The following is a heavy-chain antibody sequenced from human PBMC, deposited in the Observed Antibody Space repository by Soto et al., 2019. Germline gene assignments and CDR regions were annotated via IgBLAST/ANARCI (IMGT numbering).Heavy chain of an antibody. V-gene: IGHV3-7*03. D-gene: IGHD6-19*01. Sequence: EVQLAESGGGLVQPGGSLRLSCEASGFTFSSYWMNWVRQAPGKGLEWVAIIKKDGSEKYYVDSVKGRFIISRDNAKNSLYLQMNDLRAEDTAVYYCAGGSGWLIDYWGRGTLVTVSS. CDR2: IKKDGSEK. J-gene: IGHJ4*02. CDR1: GFTFSSYW. CDR3: AGGSGWLIDY.